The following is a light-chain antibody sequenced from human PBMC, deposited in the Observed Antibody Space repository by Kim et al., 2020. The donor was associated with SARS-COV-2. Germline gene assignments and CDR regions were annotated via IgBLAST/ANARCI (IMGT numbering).Light chain of an antibody. CDR2: AAS. J-gene: IGKJ1*01. V-gene: IGKV1-39*01. CDR1: QSIYAY. CDR3: QKSYTAPWT. Sequence: ASVGDRVSITCRASQSIYAYLTWYQQKPGKVPKLLIYAASTLQSGVPSRFSGSRSGTDFTLTISSLQPEDFATYYCQKSYTAPWTFGQGTKVEIK.